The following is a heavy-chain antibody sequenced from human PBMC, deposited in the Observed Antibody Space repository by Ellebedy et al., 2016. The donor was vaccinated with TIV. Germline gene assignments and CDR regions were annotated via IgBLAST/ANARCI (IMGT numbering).Heavy chain of an antibody. CDR2: ISGSGDST. CDR1: GFTFSTYA. CDR3: ARETRGLDV. Sequence: GGSLRLSCAASGFTFSTYAMTWVRQAPGKGLEWVSAISGSGDSTYNVDSVKGRFTISRDNSKNTLYLQMNSLRTEDTAVYYCARETRGLDVWGQGTTVTVSS. J-gene: IGHJ6*02. V-gene: IGHV3-23*01.